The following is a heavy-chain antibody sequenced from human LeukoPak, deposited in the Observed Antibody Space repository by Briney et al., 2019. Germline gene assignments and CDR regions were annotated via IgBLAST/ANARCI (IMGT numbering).Heavy chain of an antibody. CDR3: ARDLDSSSWYGWFDP. CDR1: GFTFSSYS. CDR2: ISSSSSYI. J-gene: IGHJ5*02. V-gene: IGHV3-21*01. Sequence: TGGSLRLSCAASGFTFSSYSMNWVRQAPGKGLEWVSSISSSSSYIYYADSVKGRFTISRDNAKNSLYLQMNSLRAEDTAVYYCARDLDSSSWYGWFDPWGQGTLVTVSS. D-gene: IGHD6-13*01.